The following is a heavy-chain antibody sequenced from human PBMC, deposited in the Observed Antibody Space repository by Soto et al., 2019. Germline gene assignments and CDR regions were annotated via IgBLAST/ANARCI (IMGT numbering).Heavy chain of an antibody. J-gene: IGHJ6*02. Sequence: GESLKISCKGSGYSFTSYWINWVRQMPGKGLEWMGIIYPGDSDTRYSPSFQGQVTISADESIDTAYLQWRSLKASDTAVYYCARHHGSPGSYFGLDVWGQGTTVTAP. D-gene: IGHD6-13*01. CDR1: GYSFTSYW. CDR2: IYPGDSDT. V-gene: IGHV5-51*01. CDR3: ARHHGSPGSYFGLDV.